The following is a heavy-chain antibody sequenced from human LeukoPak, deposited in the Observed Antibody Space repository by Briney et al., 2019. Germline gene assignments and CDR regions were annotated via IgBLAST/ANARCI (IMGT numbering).Heavy chain of an antibody. CDR3: ARVEGITMVRGVIDYYYYMDV. J-gene: IGHJ6*03. D-gene: IGHD3-10*01. V-gene: IGHV3-11*06. CDR1: GFTFSDYY. Sequence: PGGSLRLSCAASGFTFSDYYMSWIRQAPGKGLEWVSSISSSSIYIYYADSVKGRFTISRDNAKNSLYLQMNSLRAEDTAVYYCARVEGITMVRGVIDYYYYMDVWGKGTTVTISS. CDR2: ISSSSIYI.